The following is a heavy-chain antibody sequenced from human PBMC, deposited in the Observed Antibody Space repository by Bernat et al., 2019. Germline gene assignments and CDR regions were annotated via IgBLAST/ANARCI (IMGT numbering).Heavy chain of an antibody. D-gene: IGHD5-18*01. CDR2: INSDGSST. CDR3: AKSDGYIYYGMDV. CDR1: GFTFSSYW. J-gene: IGHJ6*02. Sequence: EVQLVESGGGLVQPGGSLRLSCAASGFTFSSYWMHWVRQAPGKGLVWVSRINSDGSSTSYADSVKGRFTISRDNSKNTLYLQMNSLRAEDTAVYYCAKSDGYIYYGMDVWGQGTTVTVSS. V-gene: IGHV3-74*01.